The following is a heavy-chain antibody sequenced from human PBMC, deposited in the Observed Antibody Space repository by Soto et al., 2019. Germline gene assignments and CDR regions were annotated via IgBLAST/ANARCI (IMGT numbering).Heavy chain of an antibody. D-gene: IGHD3-16*01. J-gene: IGHJ4*02. CDR3: ARGGDVLDY. CDR2: TSSDGSNK. CDR1: GFAFGGFG. Sequence: QVQLVESEGGEVRPGKSLTLSCTGSGFAFGGFGIHWVRQTAGKGLEWLAMTSSDGSNKYLADSVKGRFTVSRDMSRTMVFLQMDNLRLEETAVYYCARGGDVLDYWGRGALVTVSS. V-gene: IGHV3-30*03.